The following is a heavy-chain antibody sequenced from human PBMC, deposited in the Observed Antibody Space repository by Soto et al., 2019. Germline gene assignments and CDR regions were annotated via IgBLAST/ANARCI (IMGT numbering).Heavy chain of an antibody. CDR3: ARGRESRYYDSSGRYFDY. Sequence: PSETLPLTCAVYGGSFSGYYWSWIRQPPGKGLEWIGEINHSGSTNYNPSLKSRVTISVDTSKNQFSLKLSSVTAAETAVYYCARGRESRYYDSSGRYFDYWGQGTVVSVS. CDR2: INHSGST. CDR1: GGSFSGYY. J-gene: IGHJ4*02. V-gene: IGHV4-34*01. D-gene: IGHD3-22*01.